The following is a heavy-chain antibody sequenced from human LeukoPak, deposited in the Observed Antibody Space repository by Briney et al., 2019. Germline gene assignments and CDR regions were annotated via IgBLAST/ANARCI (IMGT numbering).Heavy chain of an antibody. CDR1: GFTFNNYW. Sequence: GGSLRLSCAASGFTFNNYWMSWVRQAPGKGLEWVANIKHDEIEEYYVDSVKGRFTISRDNAKNSLFLQMNSLRVEDTAIYYCTRVPYGDYWSSDYWGQGTLVTVSS. V-gene: IGHV3-7*01. J-gene: IGHJ4*02. CDR2: IKHDEIEE. CDR3: TRVPYGDYWSSDY. D-gene: IGHD4-17*01.